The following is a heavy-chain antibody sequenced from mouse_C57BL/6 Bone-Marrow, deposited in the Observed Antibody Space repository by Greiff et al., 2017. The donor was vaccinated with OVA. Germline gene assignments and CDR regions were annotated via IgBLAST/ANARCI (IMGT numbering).Heavy chain of an antibody. V-gene: IGHV5-2*01. CDR2: INSDGGST. Sequence: EVKVVESGGGLVQPGESLKLSCESNEYEFPSHDMSWVRKTPEKRLELVAAINSDGGSTYYPDTMERRFIISRDNTKKTLYLQMSSLRSEDTALYYCARHAHYYGSSPWYFDVWGTGTTVTVSS. D-gene: IGHD1-1*01. CDR1: EYEFPSHD. CDR3: ARHAHYYGSSPWYFDV. J-gene: IGHJ1*03.